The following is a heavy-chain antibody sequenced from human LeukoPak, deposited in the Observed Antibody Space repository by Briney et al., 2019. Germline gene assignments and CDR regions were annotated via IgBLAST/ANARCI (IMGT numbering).Heavy chain of an antibody. V-gene: IGHV3-23*01. J-gene: IGHJ4*02. D-gene: IGHD3-10*01. Sequence: GGSLRLSCAASGFTFSSDAMNWVRQAPGKGLEWVSDIRAGGGNTYYADSVKGRFTISRDDSKNTLYLQMNSLRGEDTALYYCARVQWFGELSAFDYWGQGTLVTVSS. CDR3: ARVQWFGELSAFDY. CDR2: IRAGGGNT. CDR1: GFTFSSDA.